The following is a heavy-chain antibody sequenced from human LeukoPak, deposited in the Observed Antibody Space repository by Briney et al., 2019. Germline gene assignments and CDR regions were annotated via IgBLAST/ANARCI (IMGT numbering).Heavy chain of an antibody. D-gene: IGHD1-26*01. Sequence: PSETLSLTCTVSGGSISSSSYYWGWIRQPPGKGLEWIGSIYHSGSTYYNPSLKSRVTISVDTSKNQFSLKLSSVTAADTAVYYCARDNGGYSGSYYDPRDNWFDPWGQGTLVTVSS. CDR1: GGSISSSSYY. V-gene: IGHV4-39*07. CDR3: ARDNGGYSGSYYDPRDNWFDP. J-gene: IGHJ5*02. CDR2: IYHSGST.